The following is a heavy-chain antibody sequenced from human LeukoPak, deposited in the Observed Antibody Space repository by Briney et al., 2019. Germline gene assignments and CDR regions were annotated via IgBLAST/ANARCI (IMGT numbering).Heavy chain of an antibody. J-gene: IGHJ4*02. CDR2: IYTSGST. CDR3: ARQQQLVQRDDYVWGSRSYYFDY. CDR1: GGSISSYY. D-gene: IGHD3-16*01. Sequence: SETLSSCTVSGGSISSYYWSWIRQPAGKGLEWIGRIYTSGSTNYNPSLKSRVTMSVDTSKNQFSLKLSSVTAADTAVYYCARQQQLVQRDDYVWGSRSYYFDYWGQGTLVTVSS. V-gene: IGHV4-4*07.